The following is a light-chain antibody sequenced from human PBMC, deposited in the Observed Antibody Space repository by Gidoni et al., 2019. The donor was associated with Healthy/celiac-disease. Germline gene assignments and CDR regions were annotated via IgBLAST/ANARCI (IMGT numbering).Light chain of an antibody. V-gene: IGKV3-11*01. Sequence: EIVLTQSPATLSLSAGERATLSCRASQSVSSYLAWYQQKPGQAPRLLIYDASNRTTGIPARFSGSGSGTDFTLTISSLEPEDSAVYYCQQRSNWPRGTFGPGTKVDIK. J-gene: IGKJ3*01. CDR3: QQRSNWPRGT. CDR2: DAS. CDR1: QSVSSY.